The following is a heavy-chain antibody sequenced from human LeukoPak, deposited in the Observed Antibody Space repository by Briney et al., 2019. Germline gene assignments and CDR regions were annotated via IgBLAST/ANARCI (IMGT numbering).Heavy chain of an antibody. V-gene: IGHV3-7*01. D-gene: IGHD2-15*01. CDR2: IKQGGSEK. CDR1: GFTFSSYW. Sequence: PGGSLRLSCAASGFTFSSYWMSWVRQAPGKGLEWVANIKQGGSEKYYVDSVKGRFTISRDNAKNSLYLQMNSLRAEDTAVYYCARDGGGIVVVVAAFFDYWGQGTLVTVSS. CDR3: ARDGGGIVVVVAAFFDY. J-gene: IGHJ4*02.